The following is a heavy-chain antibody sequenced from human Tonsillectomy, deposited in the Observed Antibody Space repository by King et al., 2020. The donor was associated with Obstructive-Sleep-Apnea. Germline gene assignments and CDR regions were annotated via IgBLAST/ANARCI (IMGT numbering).Heavy chain of an antibody. CDR3: ATSIVTTVGGVFDI. CDR2: IYHGDSDT. J-gene: IGHJ3*02. D-gene: IGHD5-12*01. CDR1: GYTFTKYW. Sequence: VQLVESGAEVKKPGESLKLSCKTSGYTFTKYWIGWVRQVPGKGLEWMGMIYHGDSDTRYGAALKGQVTISDDKSISTTFVQWSSLKASDTAMYYCATSIVTTVGGVFDIWGQGTMVTVSS. V-gene: IGHV5-51*01.